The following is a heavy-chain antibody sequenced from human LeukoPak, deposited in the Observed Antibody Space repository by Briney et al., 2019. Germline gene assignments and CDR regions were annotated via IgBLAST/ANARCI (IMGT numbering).Heavy chain of an antibody. Sequence: SETLSLTCTVSGGSISSYYWSWIRQPPGKGLEWTGYIYYSGSTNYNPSLKSRVTISVDTSKNQFSLKLSSVTAADTAVYYCAREAGSITIFGVRGGYFDYWGQGTLVTVSS. D-gene: IGHD3-3*01. CDR3: AREAGSITIFGVRGGYFDY. J-gene: IGHJ4*01. CDR2: IYYSGST. V-gene: IGHV4-59*01. CDR1: GGSISSYY.